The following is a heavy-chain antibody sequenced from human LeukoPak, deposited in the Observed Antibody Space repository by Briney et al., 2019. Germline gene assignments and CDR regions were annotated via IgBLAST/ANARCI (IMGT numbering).Heavy chain of an antibody. V-gene: IGHV3-33*06. J-gene: IGHJ4*02. CDR3: AKDEGVRGPSGY. CDR1: GFTFSSYG. Sequence: PGGSLRLSCAASGFTFSSYGMHWVRQAPGKGLEWVAVIWYDGSNKYYADSVKGRFTISRDNSKNTLYLQMNSLRAEDTAVYYCAKDEGVRGPSGYWGQGTLVTVSS. CDR2: IWYDGSNK. D-gene: IGHD3-10*01.